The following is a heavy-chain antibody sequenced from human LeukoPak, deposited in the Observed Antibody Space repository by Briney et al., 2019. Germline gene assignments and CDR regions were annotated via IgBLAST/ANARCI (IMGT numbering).Heavy chain of an antibody. J-gene: IGHJ3*02. V-gene: IGHV3-30-3*01. D-gene: IGHD3-3*01. CDR1: GFTFSSYA. CDR2: ISYDGSNK. Sequence: GGSLRLSCAASGFTFSSYAMHWVRQAPGKGLEWVAVISYDGSNKYYADSVKGRFTISRDNSKNTLYLQMNSLRAEDTAVYYCARVPNYDFWSGYSLGAFDIWGQGTMVTVSS. CDR3: ARVPNYDFWSGYSLGAFDI.